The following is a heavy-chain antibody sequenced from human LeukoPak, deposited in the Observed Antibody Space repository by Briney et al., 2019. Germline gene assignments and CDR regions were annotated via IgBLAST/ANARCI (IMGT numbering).Heavy chain of an antibody. CDR1: GGSISSSSYY. CDR2: IYYSGST. CDR3: AREAQEWELLDY. Sequence: SETLSLTCTVSGGSISSSSYYWGWIRQPPGKGLEWIGSIYYSGSTYYNPSLKSRVTISVDTSKNQFSLKLSSVTAADTAVYYCAREAQEWELLDYWGQGTLVTVSS. V-gene: IGHV4-39*07. J-gene: IGHJ4*02. D-gene: IGHD1-26*01.